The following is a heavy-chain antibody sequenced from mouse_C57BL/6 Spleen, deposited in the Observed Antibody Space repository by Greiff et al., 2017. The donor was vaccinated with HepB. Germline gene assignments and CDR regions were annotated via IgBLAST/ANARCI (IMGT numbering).Heavy chain of an antibody. CDR1: GYSITSGYD. D-gene: IGHD2-3*01. V-gene: IGHV3-1*01. CDR2: ISYSGST. J-gene: IGHJ3*01. Sequence: ESGPGMVKPSQSLSLTCTVTGYSITSGYDWHWIRHFPGNKLEWMGYISYSGSTNYNPSLKSRISITHDTSKNHFFLKLNSVTTEDTATYYCATDGYSAWFAYWGQGTLVTVSA. CDR3: ATDGYSAWFAY.